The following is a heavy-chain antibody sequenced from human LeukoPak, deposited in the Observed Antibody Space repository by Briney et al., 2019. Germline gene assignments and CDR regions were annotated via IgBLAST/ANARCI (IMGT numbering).Heavy chain of an antibody. V-gene: IGHV1-2*02. Sequence: ASVKVSCKASGYTFTGYYMHWVRQAPGQGLGWMGWINPNSGGTNYAQKFQGRVTMTRDTSISTAYMELSRLRSDDTAVYYCARGVVVLRHSNWFDPWGQGTLVTVSS. CDR1: GYTFTGYY. J-gene: IGHJ5*02. CDR3: ARGVVVLRHSNWFDP. D-gene: IGHD3-22*01. CDR2: INPNSGGT.